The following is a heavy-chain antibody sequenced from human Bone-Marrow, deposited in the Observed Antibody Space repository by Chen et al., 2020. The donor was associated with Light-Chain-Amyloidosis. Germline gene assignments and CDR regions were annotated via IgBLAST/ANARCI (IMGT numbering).Heavy chain of an antibody. Sequence: VQLVESGGGLVQPGGSLRLSCAASGFTFSSYEMNWVRQAPGKGLEWVSYISSSGSTIYYADAVKGRFTISRDNAKNSLYLQMNSLRAEDTAVYYCARAKTGYSSGWLMGVVPDYWGQGTLVTVSS. CDR1: GFTFSSYE. CDR2: ISSSGSTI. CDR3: ARAKTGYSSGWLMGVVPDY. J-gene: IGHJ4*02. V-gene: IGHV3-48*03. D-gene: IGHD6-19*01.